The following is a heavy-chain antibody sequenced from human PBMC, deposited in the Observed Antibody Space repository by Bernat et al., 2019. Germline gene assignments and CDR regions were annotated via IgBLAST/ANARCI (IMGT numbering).Heavy chain of an antibody. CDR2: ISNDGRNK. Sequence: QVQLVESGGGVVQPGRSLRLSCAASGFTFSSYGMHWVRQAPGKGLEWVAVISNDGRNKYYADSVKDRLTISRDNSQNTLYLQMNSLRVEDTAVYYCAKERDSSNWYGGGFDSWGQGTLVTVSS. J-gene: IGHJ4*02. CDR1: GFTFSSYG. D-gene: IGHD6-13*01. CDR3: AKERDSSNWYGGGFDS. V-gene: IGHV3-30*18.